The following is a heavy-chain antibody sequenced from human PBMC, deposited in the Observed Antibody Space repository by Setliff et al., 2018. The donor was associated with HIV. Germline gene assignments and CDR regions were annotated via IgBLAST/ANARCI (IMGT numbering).Heavy chain of an antibody. J-gene: IGHJ3*02. CDR3: ARDPSRWVQPVTRITAFDI. D-gene: IGHD5-18*01. CDR2: ISAYDGNT. CDR1: GYSFTDYA. Sequence: VASVKVSCKASGYSFTDYAMNWVRQAPGQGLEWMGWISAYDGNTDQAQRFRDRVTMTTDTSTRTAYMELRSLRSDDTAAYYCARDPSRWVQPVTRITAFDIWGQGTMVTVSS. V-gene: IGHV1-18*01.